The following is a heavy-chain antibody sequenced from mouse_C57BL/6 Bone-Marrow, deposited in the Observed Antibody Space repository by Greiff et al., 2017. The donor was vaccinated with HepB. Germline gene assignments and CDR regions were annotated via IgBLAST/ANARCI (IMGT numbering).Heavy chain of an antibody. CDR3: ASQLTGYAMDY. V-gene: IGHV2-9-1*01. J-gene: IGHJ4*01. CDR1: GFSFTSYA. CDR2: IWTGGGT. D-gene: IGHD4-1*01. Sequence: VKVVESGPGLVAPSQCLSITCTVSGFSFTSYAISWVRQPPGKGLEWLGVIWTGGGTTYNSALKSSLSISKDNSNSQVFLKMNSLQTDDTARYYCASQLTGYAMDYWGQGTSVTVSS.